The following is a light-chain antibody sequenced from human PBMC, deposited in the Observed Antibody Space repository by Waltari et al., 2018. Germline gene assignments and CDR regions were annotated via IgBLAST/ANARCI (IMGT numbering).Light chain of an antibody. V-gene: IGKV3-20*01. CDR2: GAS. CDR3: QQYGSSIT. J-gene: IGKJ4*01. Sequence: EVVLTQSSGTVSFSPGERATLSCRASQTVNSDYLAWYQQKPGQAPRLLIYGASRRATGVPESFSGSGSGTDFTLTIERLEPEDFTLYHCQQYGSSITFGGGTKVEIK. CDR1: QTVNSDY.